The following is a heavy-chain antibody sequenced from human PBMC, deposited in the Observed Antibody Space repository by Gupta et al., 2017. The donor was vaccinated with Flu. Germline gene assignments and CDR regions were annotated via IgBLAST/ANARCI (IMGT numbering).Heavy chain of an antibody. CDR2: IYYSGST. CDR1: SSYY. D-gene: IGHD2-2*01. Sequence: SSYYWSWIRQPPGKGLEWIGYIYYSGSTNYNPSLKSRVTISVDTSKNQFSLKLSSVTAADTAVYYCARSLYQLLPNWFDPWGQGTLVTVSS. CDR3: ARSLYQLLPNWFDP. V-gene: IGHV4-59*08. J-gene: IGHJ5*02.